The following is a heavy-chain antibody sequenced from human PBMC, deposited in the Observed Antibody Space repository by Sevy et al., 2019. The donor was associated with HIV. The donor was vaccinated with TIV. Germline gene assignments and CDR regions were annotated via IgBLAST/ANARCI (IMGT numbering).Heavy chain of an antibody. Sequence: GGSLRLSCAASGFTFSSYWMSWVRQAPGKGLEWVANIKQDGSEKYYVDSVKGRFTISRDNAKNSLYLQMNSLRAEDTAVYYCARDRVHSSGYYYYYYGMDVWGQGTTVTVSS. CDR2: IKQDGSEK. J-gene: IGHJ6*02. CDR1: GFTFSSYW. D-gene: IGHD3-22*01. V-gene: IGHV3-7*01. CDR3: ARDRVHSSGYYYYYYGMDV.